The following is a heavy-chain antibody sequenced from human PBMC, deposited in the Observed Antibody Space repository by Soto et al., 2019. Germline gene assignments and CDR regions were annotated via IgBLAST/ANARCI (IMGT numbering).Heavy chain of an antibody. V-gene: IGHV3-33*01. J-gene: IGHJ6*02. CDR1: GFTFTSYG. CDR3: ARDQYGSHYGMDV. D-gene: IGHD6-6*01. Sequence: PGGSLRLSCAASGFTFTSYGMHWVRQAPGKGLEWVAALWYDGTNKYYADSVKGRLTISRDNSKNTFYLQMNSLRAEDTAVYYCARDQYGSHYGMDVWGQGTTVTVSS. CDR2: LWYDGTNK.